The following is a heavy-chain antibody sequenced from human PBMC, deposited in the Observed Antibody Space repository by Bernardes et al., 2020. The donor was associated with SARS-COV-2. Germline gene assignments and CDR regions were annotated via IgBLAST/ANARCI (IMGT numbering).Heavy chain of an antibody. CDR2: FDPEDGET. CDR1: GYSLTELS. Sequence: ASVKVSCMVSGYSLTELSMHWVRQAPGKGLEWMGGFDPEDGETIYAQKFQGRVTMTEDTSTDTAYMELSSLRSEDTAVYYCVHYVWGSYRYPYFDYWGQGTLVTVSS. CDR3: VHYVWGSYRYPYFDY. D-gene: IGHD3-16*02. V-gene: IGHV1-24*01. J-gene: IGHJ4*02.